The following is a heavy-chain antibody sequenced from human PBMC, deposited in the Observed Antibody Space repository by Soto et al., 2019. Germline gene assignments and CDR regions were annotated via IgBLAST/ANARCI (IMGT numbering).Heavy chain of an antibody. D-gene: IGHD3-3*01. Sequence: ASVKVSCKASGYTFTSYGISWVRQAPGQGLEWMGWISAYNGNTNYAQKLQGRVTMTTDTSTSRAYMQLRSLRSDDTAVYYCAGVIRSGYPAYYSYGMDVWGQGATVTVSS. CDR3: AGVIRSGYPAYYSYGMDV. CDR1: GYTFTSYG. J-gene: IGHJ6*02. CDR2: ISAYNGNT. V-gene: IGHV1-18*04.